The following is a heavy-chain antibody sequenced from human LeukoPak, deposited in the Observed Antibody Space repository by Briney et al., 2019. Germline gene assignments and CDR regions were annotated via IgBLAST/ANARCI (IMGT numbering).Heavy chain of an antibody. CDR1: GYTFSSYY. Sequence: ASVKVSCKASGYTFSSYYMHWVRQAPGQGLEWVGIINPRGDGTSYAQRFQGRVTMTRDSSTSTVYMELSGLRSEDTAVYYCARDGARGSGSDEKFDYWGQGTLVTVPS. J-gene: IGHJ4*02. V-gene: IGHV1-46*01. CDR2: INPRGDGT. D-gene: IGHD3-10*01. CDR3: ARDGARGSGSDEKFDY.